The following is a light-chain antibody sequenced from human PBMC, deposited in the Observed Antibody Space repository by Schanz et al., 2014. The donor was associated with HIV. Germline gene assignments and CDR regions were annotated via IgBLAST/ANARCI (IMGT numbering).Light chain of an antibody. J-gene: IGLJ3*02. CDR2: RNN. V-gene: IGLV1-47*01. Sequence: QSVLTQPPSASGPPGQRVTISCSGSSSNIGSNYVYWYQQLPGTAPKLLIYRNNQRPSGVPDRFSGSKSGTSASLAISGLRSEDEADYYCATWDDSLHGVFGGGTKLTVL. CDR1: SSNIGSNY. CDR3: ATWDDSLHGV.